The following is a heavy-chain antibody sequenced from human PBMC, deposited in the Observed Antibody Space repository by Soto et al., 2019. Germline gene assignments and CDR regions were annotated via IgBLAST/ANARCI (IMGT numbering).Heavy chain of an antibody. CDR1: GFTFSSYS. CDR3: ALVVRHFDWVWTNAKDV. Sequence: EVQLVESWGGVGKRGGSLRLSCACAGFTFSSYSMNWVCQGSGKGLEWVSFISSSSSHLYYLDSVKRRFTICRDNPKNCLLLQMRSLRVEDTGVYYCALVVRHFDWVWTNAKDVWWQGTTVTLSP. V-gene: IGHV3-21*06. J-gene: IGHJ6*01. D-gene: IGHD3-9*01. CDR2: ISSSSSHL.